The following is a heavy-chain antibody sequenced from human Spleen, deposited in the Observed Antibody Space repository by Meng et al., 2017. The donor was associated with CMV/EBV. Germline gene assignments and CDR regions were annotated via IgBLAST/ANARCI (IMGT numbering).Heavy chain of an antibody. CDR2: LSTPASPI. D-gene: IGHD3-22*01. CDR3: AREERHYDNTGMEYGWFAP. Sequence: VFYMRCLPPPPRSVLGLVSSLSTPASPIFAADSVKGRFTISRDNAKNSLFLQMNSLRAEDTAIYYCAREERHYDNTGMEYGWFAPWSQGTLVTVSS. J-gene: IGHJ5*02. CDR1: VFY. V-gene: IGHV3-11*01.